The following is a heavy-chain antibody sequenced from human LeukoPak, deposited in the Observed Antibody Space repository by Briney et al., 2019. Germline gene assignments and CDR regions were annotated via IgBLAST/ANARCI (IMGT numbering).Heavy chain of an antibody. Sequence: PSETLSLTCTVSGGSFRGDYYWAWIRQPPGKGLEWIGSIYSCGRIYYNPSLKSRVSISIDTSNNDLSLKVTSVTAADTAGYYCARAPWAYGNYVHAFDIWGQGTMVTVSS. CDR3: ARAPWAYGNYVHAFDI. J-gene: IGHJ3*02. CDR1: GGSFRGDYY. V-gene: IGHV4-39*07. CDR2: IYSCGRI. D-gene: IGHD4-11*01.